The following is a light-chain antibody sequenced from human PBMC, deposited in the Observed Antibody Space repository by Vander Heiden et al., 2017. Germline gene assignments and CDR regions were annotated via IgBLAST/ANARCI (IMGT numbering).Light chain of an antibody. CDR2: WAS. CDR3: QQDDSTFLT. Sequence: DIVMTQSPDSLAVSLGERATINCKSSQSVLYSSNNKNYLAWYQQKPGQPPKLLIYWASTRESGVPDRFSGSGSGTDFTLTISSLQAEDVAVYYCQQDDSTFLTFGGGTKVEIK. V-gene: IGKV4-1*01. CDR1: QSVLYSSNNKNY. J-gene: IGKJ4*01.